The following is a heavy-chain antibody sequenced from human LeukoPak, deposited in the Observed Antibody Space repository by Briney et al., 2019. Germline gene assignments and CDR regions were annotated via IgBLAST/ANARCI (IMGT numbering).Heavy chain of an antibody. D-gene: IGHD2-15*01. J-gene: IGHJ4*02. V-gene: IGHV1-2*02. CDR2: INPKSGGT. CDR3: ARVALDCSGGSCYFTYFDY. Sequence: ASVKVSCKASGYTFTGYYMHWVRQAPGQGLEWMGWINPKSGGTNYAQKFQGRVTMNRDTSISTAYMELSRLRSDDTAVYYCARVALDCSGGSCYFTYFDYWGQGTLVTVSS. CDR1: GYTFTGYY.